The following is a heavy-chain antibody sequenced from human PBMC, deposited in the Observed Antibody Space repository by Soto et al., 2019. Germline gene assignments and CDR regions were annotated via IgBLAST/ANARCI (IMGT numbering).Heavy chain of an antibody. CDR2: IFYSGST. J-gene: IGHJ5*02. D-gene: IGHD2-21*01. Sequence: QLQLLESGPGLVKASETLSLTCNVSGGSISTSRSYWAWIRQPPGKGLGWLANIFYSGSTYYNPSLATRVTVSVDTSKNEFSLKLRSVTAADPAVYYCARQPTTGDTDLWFDPWGQGTLVTVSS. CDR3: ARQPTTGDTDLWFDP. CDR1: GGSISTSRSY. V-gene: IGHV4-39*01.